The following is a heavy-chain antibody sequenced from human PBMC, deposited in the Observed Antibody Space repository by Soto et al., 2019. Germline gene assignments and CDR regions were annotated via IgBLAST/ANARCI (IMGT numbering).Heavy chain of an antibody. CDR3: ARYNYGDHLYYFDY. D-gene: IGHD4-17*01. V-gene: IGHV1-69*13. J-gene: IGHJ4*02. CDR1: GGTFSSYA. Sequence: WASVKVSCKASGGTFSSYAISWVRQAPGQGLEWMGGIIPIFGTANYAQKFQGRVTITADESTSTAYMELSSLRSEDTAVYYCARYNYGDHLYYFDYWGQGTLVTVSS. CDR2: IIPIFGTA.